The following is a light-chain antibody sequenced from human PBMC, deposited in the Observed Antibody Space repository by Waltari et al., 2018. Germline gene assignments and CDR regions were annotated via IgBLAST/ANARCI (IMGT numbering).Light chain of an antibody. CDR2: DNN. CDR3: ATWDNSLTDVV. CDR1: ISNTAHYY. Sequence: QSVLTQPPSVSAAPGQKVTIPCSGSISNTAHYYLTWYHHLPGAAPTLLLYDNNKRPSVIPDRFSASKSGTSATLGITGLQIGDEADYYCATWDNSLTDVVFGGGTKLTVL. J-gene: IGLJ2*01. V-gene: IGLV1-51*01.